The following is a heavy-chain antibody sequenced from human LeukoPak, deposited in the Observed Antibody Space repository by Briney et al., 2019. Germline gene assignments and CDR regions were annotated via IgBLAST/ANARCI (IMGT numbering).Heavy chain of an antibody. CDR3: ARDGNCSSTSCYPGDY. CDR1: GFTFSSYA. J-gene: IGHJ4*02. D-gene: IGHD2-2*01. CDR2: ISYDGSNK. V-gene: IGHV3-30-3*01. Sequence: GRSLRLSCAASGFTFSSYAMHWVRQAPGKGLEWVAVISYDGSNKYYADSVKGRFTISRDNSKNTLYLQMNSLRAEDTAVYYCARDGNCSSTSCYPGDYWGQGTLVTVSS.